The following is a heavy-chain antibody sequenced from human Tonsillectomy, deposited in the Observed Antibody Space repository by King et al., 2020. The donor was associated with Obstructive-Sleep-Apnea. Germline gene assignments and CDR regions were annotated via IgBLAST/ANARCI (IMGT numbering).Heavy chain of an antibody. Sequence: VQLVESGVEVKKPGASVKVSCKASGYTFTSDGITWVLLAPGQGLEWMGWISVYNVNTKYAKKFQGRFTMTTDTSTNTAYMELRSLRSDDTAVYYCARYAYAAVGSTDYFDYWGQGTLVTVSS. CDR2: ISVYNVNT. V-gene: IGHV1-18*04. CDR3: ARYAYAAVGSTDYFDY. CDR1: GYTFTSDG. J-gene: IGHJ4*02. D-gene: IGHD6-13*01.